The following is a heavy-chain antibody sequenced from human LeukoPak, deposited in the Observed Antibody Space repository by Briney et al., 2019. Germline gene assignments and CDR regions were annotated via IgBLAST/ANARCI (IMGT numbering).Heavy chain of an antibody. CDR2: INPNSGGT. V-gene: IGHV1-2*02. CDR1: GGTFSSYA. CDR3: AELMAAGTDY. Sequence: ASVKVSCKASGGTFSSYAINWVRQAPGQGLEWMGWINPNSGGTNYAQKFQGRVTMTRDTSISTAYMELSRLRSDDTAVYYCAELMAAGTDYWGQGTLVTVSS. J-gene: IGHJ4*02. D-gene: IGHD6-13*01.